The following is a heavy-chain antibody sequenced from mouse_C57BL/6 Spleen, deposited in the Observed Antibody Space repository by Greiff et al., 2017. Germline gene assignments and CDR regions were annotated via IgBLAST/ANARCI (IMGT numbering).Heavy chain of an antibody. CDR2: IDPSDSYT. D-gene: IGHD2-1*01. V-gene: IGHV1-50*01. Sequence: QVQLQQPGAELVKPGASVKLSCKASGYTFTSYWMQWVKQRPGQGLEWIGEIDPSDSYTNYNQKFKGKATLTVDTSSSAAYMQLSSLESEDSSVYYCARKAYGNYDYWGQGTTLTVSS. CDR3: ARKAYGNYDY. CDR1: GYTFTSYW. J-gene: IGHJ2*01.